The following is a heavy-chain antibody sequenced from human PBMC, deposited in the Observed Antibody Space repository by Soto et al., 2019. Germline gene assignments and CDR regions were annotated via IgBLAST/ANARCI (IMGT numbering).Heavy chain of an antibody. V-gene: IGHV1-18*01. D-gene: IGHD3-3*01. CDR1: GYTFTSYG. CDR3: ARSSYDFWSGRSYYGMDV. CDR2: ISAYNGNT. Sequence: ASVKVSCKASGYTFTSYGISWVRQAPGQGLEWMGWISAYNGNTNYAQKLQGRVTMTTDTSTSTAYMELRSLRSDDTAVYYCARSSYDFWSGRSYYGMDVWGQGTTVTV. J-gene: IGHJ6*02.